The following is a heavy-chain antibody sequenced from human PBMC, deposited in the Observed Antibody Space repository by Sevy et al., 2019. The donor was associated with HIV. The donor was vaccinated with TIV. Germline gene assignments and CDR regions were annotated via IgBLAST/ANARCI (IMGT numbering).Heavy chain of an antibody. CDR3: ARVRPYDTSDFDY. CDR1: GFTFRSYT. CDR2: ISSSGSYI. V-gene: IGHV3-21*01. J-gene: IGHJ4*02. Sequence: GGSLRLSCVASGFTFRSYTMKWVRQAPGKGLECVSSISSSGSYIYYADSGKGRFTISGDDAKNSLYQQMNTLRAEDAALYYCARVRPYDTSDFDYWGQGTLVTVSS. D-gene: IGHD3-22*01.